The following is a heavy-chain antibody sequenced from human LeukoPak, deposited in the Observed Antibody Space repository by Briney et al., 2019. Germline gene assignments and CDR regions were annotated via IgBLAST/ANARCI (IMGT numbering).Heavy chain of an antibody. CDR1: GFTFSSYG. Sequence: GGSLRLSCAASGFTFSSYGMPWVRQAPGKGLEWVAVIWYDGSNKYYADSVKGRFTISRDNSKNTLYLQMNSLRAEDTAVYYCARDSKRGPIDYWGQGTLVTVSS. CDR2: IWYDGSNK. J-gene: IGHJ4*02. V-gene: IGHV3-33*01. CDR3: ARDSKRGPIDY. D-gene: IGHD3-10*01.